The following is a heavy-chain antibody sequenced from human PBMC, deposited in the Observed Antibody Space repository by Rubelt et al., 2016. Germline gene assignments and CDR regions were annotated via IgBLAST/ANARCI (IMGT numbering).Heavy chain of an antibody. J-gene: IGHJ4*02. Sequence: QMQLVQSGPEVKKPGTSVKVSCKASGFTFTSSAMQWVRQARGQRLEWIGWIVVGSGNTNYAQKFQERVTIIRYMSTSTAYMERRSLRSEDTAWYYCTKQGVVGEIDYWGQGTLVTVAS. CDR3: TKQGVVGEIDY. D-gene: IGHD3-16*01. V-gene: IGHV1-58*02. CDR2: IVVGSGNT. CDR1: GFTFTSSA.